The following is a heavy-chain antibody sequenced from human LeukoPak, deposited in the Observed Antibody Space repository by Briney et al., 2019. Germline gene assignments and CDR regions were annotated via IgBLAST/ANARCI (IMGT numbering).Heavy chain of an antibody. J-gene: IGHJ5*02. CDR1: GGSISSYY. Sequence: SETLSLTCTVSGGSISSYYWSWIRQPPGKGLEWIGYIYTSGSTNYNPSLKSRVTISVDTSKNQFSLKLSSVTAADTAVYYCARQLTRGTSRWFDPWGQGTLVTISS. CDR2: IYTSGST. CDR3: ARQLTRGTSRWFDP. V-gene: IGHV4-4*09. D-gene: IGHD2-2*01.